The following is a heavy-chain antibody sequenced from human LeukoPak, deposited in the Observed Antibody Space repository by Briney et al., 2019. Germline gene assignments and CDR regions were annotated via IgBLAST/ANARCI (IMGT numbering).Heavy chain of an antibody. V-gene: IGHV4-59*01. CDR3: AREGVNYGMDV. CDR2: IYYSGST. Sequence: SETLSLTCTVSGGSISSYYWSWIRQPPGKGLEWIGYIYYSGSTNYNPSLKSRVTISVDTSKNQSSLKLSSVTAADAAVYYCAREGVNYGMDVWGQGTTVTVSS. J-gene: IGHJ6*02. CDR1: GGSISSYY. D-gene: IGHD3-10*01.